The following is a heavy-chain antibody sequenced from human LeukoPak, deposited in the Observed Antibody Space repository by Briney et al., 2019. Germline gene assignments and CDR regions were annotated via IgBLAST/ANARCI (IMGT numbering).Heavy chain of an antibody. CDR1: GFTFSSYG. V-gene: IGHV3-15*01. Sequence: PGGSLRLSCAASGFTFSSYGMHWVRQAPGKGLEWVGRIKSRTDGGTVDYAAPVKGRFTISRDDSRDTLYLQMNSLKTEDTAMYYCSTALKWESLGGEHWGQGTLVTVSS. J-gene: IGHJ4*02. CDR3: STALKWESLGGEH. CDR2: IKSRTDGGTV. D-gene: IGHD1-26*01.